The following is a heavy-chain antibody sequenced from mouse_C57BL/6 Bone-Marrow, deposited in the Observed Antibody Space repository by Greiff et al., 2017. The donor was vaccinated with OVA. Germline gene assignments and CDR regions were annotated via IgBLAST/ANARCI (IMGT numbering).Heavy chain of an antibody. CDR1: GFTFSSYG. J-gene: IGHJ4*01. Sequence: EVMLVESGGDLVKPGGSLKLSCAASGFTFSSYGMSWVRQTPDKRLEWVATISSGGSYTYYPDSVKGRFTISRDNAKNTLYLQMSSLKSEDTAMYYCARHPTTVVPVMDYWGQGTSVTVSS. CDR3: ARHPTTVVPVMDY. CDR2: ISSGGSYT. V-gene: IGHV5-6*02. D-gene: IGHD1-1*01.